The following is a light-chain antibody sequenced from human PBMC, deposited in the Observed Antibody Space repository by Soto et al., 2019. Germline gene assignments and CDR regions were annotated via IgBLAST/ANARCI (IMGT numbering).Light chain of an antibody. Sequence: EIVLTQSPATLSVSPGERATLSCRASQSVGSNLAWFQQKPGQAPRPLIYGASTRATGVPARFSGSGSGTDFTLTITRLEPEDFALYYCQQYGGSPITFGLGTRLEIK. CDR3: QQYGGSPIT. CDR2: GAS. CDR1: QSVGSN. V-gene: IGKV3-15*01. J-gene: IGKJ5*01.